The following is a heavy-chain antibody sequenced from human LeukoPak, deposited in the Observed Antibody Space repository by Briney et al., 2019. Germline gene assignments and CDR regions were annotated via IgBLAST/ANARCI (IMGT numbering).Heavy chain of an antibody. CDR1: GFXFSSYT. D-gene: IGHD2-15*01. J-gene: IGHJ4*02. V-gene: IGHV3-23*01. CDR2: ISGSGDST. Sequence: GGSPRLSCAASGFXFSSYTITWVRQAPGKGLEWVSGISGSGDSTYYADSVKGRFTISRDNSKTTLHLQMNSLRAEDTAVYYCAKSPGRIVSAHSWGQGTLVTVSS. CDR3: AKSPGRIVSAHS.